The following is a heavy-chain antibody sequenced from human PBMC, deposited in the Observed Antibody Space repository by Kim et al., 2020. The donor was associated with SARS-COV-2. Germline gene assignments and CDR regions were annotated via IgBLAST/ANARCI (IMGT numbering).Heavy chain of an antibody. Sequence: GGSLRLSCAASGFTFSSYSMNWVRQAPGKGLEWVSSISSSSSYIYYADSVKGRFTISRDNAKNSLYLQMNSLRAEDTAVYYCARVPAPGVVTAIPPIWGQGTMVTVSS. CDR1: GFTFSSYS. CDR3: ARVPAPGVVTAIPPI. J-gene: IGHJ3*02. CDR2: ISSSSSYI. D-gene: IGHD2-21*02. V-gene: IGHV3-21*01.